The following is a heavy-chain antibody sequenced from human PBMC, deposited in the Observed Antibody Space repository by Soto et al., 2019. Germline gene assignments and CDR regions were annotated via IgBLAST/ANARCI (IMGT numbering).Heavy chain of an antibody. CDR2: ISGSGGST. CDR1: GFTFSSYA. D-gene: IGHD3-22*01. Sequence: EVQLLESGGGLVQPGGSLRLSCAAAGFTFSSYAMSWVLQAPGKALEWVSAISGSGGSTYYGDSVKGRFTISSDNSKNTLYVQMNSLRAEDTAVYYCAKETGYYDSSGYYYVYFQHWGQGTLVTVSS. CDR3: AKETGYYDSSGYYYVYFQH. J-gene: IGHJ1*01. V-gene: IGHV3-23*01.